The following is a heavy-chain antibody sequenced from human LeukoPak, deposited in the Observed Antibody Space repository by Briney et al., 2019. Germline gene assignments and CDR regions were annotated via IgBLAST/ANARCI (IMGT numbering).Heavy chain of an antibody. V-gene: IGHV4-31*03. CDR3: ARNPSKSYYYYYMDV. CDR1: GGSISSGGYY. J-gene: IGHJ6*03. Sequence: TLSLTCTVSGGSISSGGYYWSWIRQHPGKGLEWIGYIYYSGSTYYNPSLKSRVTISVDTSKNQFSLKLSSVTAADTAVYYCARNPSKSYYYYYMDVWGKGTTVTVSS. D-gene: IGHD4-11*01. CDR2: IYYSGST.